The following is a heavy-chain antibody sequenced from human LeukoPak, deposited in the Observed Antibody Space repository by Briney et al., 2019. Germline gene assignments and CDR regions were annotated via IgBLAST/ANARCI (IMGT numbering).Heavy chain of an antibody. V-gene: IGHV3-15*01. J-gene: IGHJ4*02. CDR2: IKSKTDGGTT. Sequence: GGSLRLSCAASGFTFSNAWMSWVRQAPGKGLEWVGRIKSKTDGGTTDYAAPVKGRFTISRDDSKNTLYLQMNSLKTEDTAVYYCTTDLWFGEAPDYWGQGTLVTVSS. CDR1: GFTFSNAW. D-gene: IGHD3-10*01. CDR3: TTDLWFGEAPDY.